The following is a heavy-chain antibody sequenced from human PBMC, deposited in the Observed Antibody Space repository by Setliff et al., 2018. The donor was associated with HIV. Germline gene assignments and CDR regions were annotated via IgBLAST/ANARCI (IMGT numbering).Heavy chain of an antibody. CDR2: IYSSGST. CDR1: GGSISSYY. J-gene: IGHJ4*02. Sequence: SETLSLTCTVSGGSISSYYWSWIRQPPGKGLEWLGHIYSSGSTNYNPSLKSRVTISVDTSKNQFSLKLYSVTAADTAVYYCARAYFGSGIYYWGQGTLVTVAS. V-gene: IGHV4-4*09. D-gene: IGHD3-10*01. CDR3: ARAYFGSGIYY.